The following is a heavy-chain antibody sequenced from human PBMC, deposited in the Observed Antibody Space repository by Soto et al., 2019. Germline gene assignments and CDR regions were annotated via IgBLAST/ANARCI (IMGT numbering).Heavy chain of an antibody. CDR2: ISGSGGST. CDR1: GFTFSSFF. J-gene: IGHJ6*02. Sequence: GVLRLSCTASGFTFSSFFMNWVHQATGKGLEWVSAISGSGGSTYYADSVKGRFTISRDNSKNTLYLQMNSLRAEDTALYYYAKGRSYYYCNGGAVWGHGPTVPVS. CDR3: AKGRSYYYCNGGAV. V-gene: IGHV3-23*01.